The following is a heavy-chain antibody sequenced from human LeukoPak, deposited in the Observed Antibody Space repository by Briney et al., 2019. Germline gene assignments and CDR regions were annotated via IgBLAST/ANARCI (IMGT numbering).Heavy chain of an antibody. CDR1: GFTFSSYW. CDR2: IKQDGSEK. Sequence: GGSLRLSCAASGFTFSSYWVSWVRQAPGKGLEWVANIKQDGSEKYYVDSVKGRFTISRDNAKNSLYLQMNSLRAEDTAVYYCARGGLSGSYFFDYWGQGTLVTVSS. D-gene: IGHD1-26*01. V-gene: IGHV3-7*04. CDR3: ARGGLSGSYFFDY. J-gene: IGHJ4*02.